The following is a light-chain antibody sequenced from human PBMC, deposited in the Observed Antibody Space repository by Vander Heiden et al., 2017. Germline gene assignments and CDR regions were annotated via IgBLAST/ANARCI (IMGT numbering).Light chain of an antibody. CDR1: SSNIGSHY. CDR3: AAWDDSLSGWV. J-gene: IGLJ3*02. V-gene: IGLV1-47*01. CDR2: TNH. Sequence: QSVLTQPPSASGTPGQRVTISCSGSSSNIGSHYVYWYQQLPGTAPKLLIYTNHQRPSGVPDRFSGSKSGTSASLAIGGLRSEDEADYYCAAWDDSLSGWVFGGGTKLTVL.